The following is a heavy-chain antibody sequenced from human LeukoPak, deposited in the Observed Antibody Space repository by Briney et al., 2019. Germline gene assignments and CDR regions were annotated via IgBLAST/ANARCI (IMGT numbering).Heavy chain of an antibody. J-gene: IGHJ4*02. CDR3: AGSRDGYNYRGDY. V-gene: IGHV3-21*01. D-gene: IGHD5-24*01. Sequence: GGSLRLSCAASGFTFSNYWMHWVRQVPGKGLVWVSSISSSGSYIYYADSVKGRFTISRDNAKNSLYLQMNSLRAEDTAVYYCAGSRDGYNYRGDYWGQGTLVTVSS. CDR1: GFTFSNYW. CDR2: ISSSGSYI.